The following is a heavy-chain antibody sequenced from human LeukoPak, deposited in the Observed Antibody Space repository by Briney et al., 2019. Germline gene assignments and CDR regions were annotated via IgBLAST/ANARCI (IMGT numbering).Heavy chain of an antibody. CDR1: GFTFSSYA. CDR2: ISGSGGST. D-gene: IGHD6-6*01. CDR3: ARVEYGSSPPFDY. V-gene: IGHV3-23*01. Sequence: GGSLRLSCAASGFTFSSYAMSWVRQAPGKGLEWVSAISGSGGSTYYADSVKGRFTISRDNSKNTLYLQMNSPRAEDTAVYYCARVEYGSSPPFDYWGQGTLVTVSS. J-gene: IGHJ4*02.